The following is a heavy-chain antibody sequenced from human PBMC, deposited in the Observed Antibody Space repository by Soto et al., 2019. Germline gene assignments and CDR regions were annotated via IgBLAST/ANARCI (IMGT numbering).Heavy chain of an antibody. V-gene: IGHV4-59*01. CDR2: ISYTGGA. J-gene: IGHJ6*02. CDR3: ARVNYGDYYYGMDV. D-gene: IGHD4-17*01. CDR1: GGSINYSY. Sequence: SETLSLTCTVSGGSINYSYWTWIRQPPGKGLEWIGYISYTGGANYNASLKSRLTISVDTSKNQFSLKLSSVTAADTALYYCARVNYGDYYYGMDVWGQGTTVTVSS.